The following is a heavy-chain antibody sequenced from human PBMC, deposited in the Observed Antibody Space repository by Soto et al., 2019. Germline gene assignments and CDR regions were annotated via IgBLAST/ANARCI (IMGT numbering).Heavy chain of an antibody. CDR2: INHSGST. V-gene: IGHV4-34*01. D-gene: IGHD3-3*01. J-gene: IGHJ5*02. CDR3: ARSITIFGVVILSDWFDP. Sequence: SETLSLTCAVYGGSFSGYYWSWIRQPPGKGLEWIGEINHSGSTNYNPSLKSRVTISVDTSKNQFSLKLSSVTAADTAVYYCARSITIFGVVILSDWFDPWGQGTLVTVSS. CDR1: GGSFSGYY.